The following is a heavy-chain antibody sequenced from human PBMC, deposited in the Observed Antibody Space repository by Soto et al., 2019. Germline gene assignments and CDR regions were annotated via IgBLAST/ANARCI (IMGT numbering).Heavy chain of an antibody. CDR1: GYTFTSYY. Sequence: ASVKVSCKASGYTFTSYYIHWVRQALGQGLEWMGIINPSGGSTSYAQKFQGRVTMTRDTSTSTVYMELSSLRSEDTAVYYCAVNYDDSSGKYPPGGIEYCDRGTLVTVSS. CDR2: INPSGGST. J-gene: IGHJ4*02. D-gene: IGHD3-22*01. CDR3: AVNYDDSSGKYPPGGIEY. V-gene: IGHV1-46*01.